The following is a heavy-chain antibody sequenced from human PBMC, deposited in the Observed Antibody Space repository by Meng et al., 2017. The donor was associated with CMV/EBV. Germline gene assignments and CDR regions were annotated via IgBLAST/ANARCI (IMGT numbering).Heavy chain of an antibody. Sequence: SLKISCAASGFTFSSYWMSWVRQAPGKGLEWVANIKQDGSEKYYVDSVKGRFTISRDNAKNSLYLQMNSLRAEDTAVYYCARENWGDAFDIWGQGTMVTVSS. CDR3: ARENWGDAFDI. D-gene: IGHD7-27*01. J-gene: IGHJ3*02. CDR2: IKQDGSEK. V-gene: IGHV3-7*01. CDR1: GFTFSSYW.